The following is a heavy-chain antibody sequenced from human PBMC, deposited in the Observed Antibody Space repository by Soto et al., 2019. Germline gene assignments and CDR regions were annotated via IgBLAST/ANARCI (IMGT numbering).Heavy chain of an antibody. Sequence: RLSCAASGFTFSSYAMSWVRQAPGKGLEWVSAISGSGGSTYYADSVKGRFTISRDNSKNTLYLQMNSLRAEDTAVYYCAKDRGSSWYPFDYWGQGTLVTVSS. CDR3: AKDRGSSWYPFDY. D-gene: IGHD6-13*01. V-gene: IGHV3-23*01. CDR1: GFTFSSYA. J-gene: IGHJ4*02. CDR2: ISGSGGST.